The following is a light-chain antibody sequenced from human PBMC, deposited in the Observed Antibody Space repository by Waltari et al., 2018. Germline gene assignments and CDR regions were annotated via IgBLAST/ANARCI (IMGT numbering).Light chain of an antibody. CDR1: RSYVGAYNF. Sequence: QSALPQPPSASGSPGQSVTIPCTGTRSYVGAYNFVHWYQQHPGKAPKLMIYEVSERPSGVPDRFSGSKSGNTASLTVSGLQTEDESDYYCSSYAGSMTLVFGGGTKLTVL. CDR3: SSYAGSMTLV. CDR2: EVS. V-gene: IGLV2-8*01. J-gene: IGLJ2*01.